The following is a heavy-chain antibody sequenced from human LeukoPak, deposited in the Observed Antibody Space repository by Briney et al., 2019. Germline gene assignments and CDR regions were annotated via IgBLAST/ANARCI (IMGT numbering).Heavy chain of an antibody. J-gene: IGHJ3*02. CDR3: ARESQWFLYSSSWPDAFDI. CDR1: GGSITSSSYY. Sequence: SETLPLTCSVSGGSITSSSYYWSWIRQPPGKGLEWIGYIYYSGSTNYNPSLKSRVTISVDASKNQFSLKLSSVTAADTVVYYCARESQWFLYSSSWPDAFDIWGQGTMVTVSS. CDR2: IYYSGST. D-gene: IGHD6-13*01. V-gene: IGHV4-61*01.